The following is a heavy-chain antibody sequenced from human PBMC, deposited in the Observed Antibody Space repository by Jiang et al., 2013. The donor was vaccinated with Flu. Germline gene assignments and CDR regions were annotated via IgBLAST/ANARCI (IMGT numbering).Heavy chain of an antibody. CDR3: ARWGPTTVFFVFDI. V-gene: IGHV3-48*02. J-gene: IGHJ3*02. D-gene: IGHD4-11*01. Sequence: ISSSSSTIYYADSVKGRFTISRDNAKSSLYLQMNSLRDEDTAVYYCARWGPTTVFFVFDIWGQGTMVTVSS. CDR2: ISSSSSTI.